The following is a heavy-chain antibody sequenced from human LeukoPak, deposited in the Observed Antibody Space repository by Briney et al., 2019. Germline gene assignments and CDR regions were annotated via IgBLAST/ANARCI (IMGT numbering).Heavy chain of an antibody. CDR2: ISISSSYI. D-gene: IGHD2-2*01. CDR1: GFTFSSYS. CDR3: ARTYCSSTSCYDTRYYYYGMDV. J-gene: IGHJ6*02. Sequence: PGGSLRLSCAASGFTFSSYSMNWVRQAPGKGLEWVSSISISSSYIYYADSVKGRFTISRDNAKNSLYLQMNSLRAEDTAVYYCARTYCSSTSCYDTRYYYYGMDVWGQGTTVTVSS. V-gene: IGHV3-21*01.